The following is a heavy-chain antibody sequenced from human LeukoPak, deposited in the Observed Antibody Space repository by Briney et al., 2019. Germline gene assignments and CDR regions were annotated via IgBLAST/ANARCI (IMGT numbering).Heavy chain of an antibody. CDR2: IYTSGST. J-gene: IGHJ3*02. Sequence: PSETLSLICTVSGASISSYYWSWIRQPAGKGLEWIGRIYTSGSTNYNPSLKSRVTMSADTFKNQFSLKLSSVTAADTAVYFCASGAVVDAFDIWGQGTMVTVSS. D-gene: IGHD4-23*01. CDR3: ASGAVVDAFDI. CDR1: GASISSYY. V-gene: IGHV4-4*07.